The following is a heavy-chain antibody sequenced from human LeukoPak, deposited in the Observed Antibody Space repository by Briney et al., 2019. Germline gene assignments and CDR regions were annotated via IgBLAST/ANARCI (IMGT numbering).Heavy chain of an antibody. V-gene: IGHV3-74*01. Sequence: PGGSLRLSCAASGFTFSSYSMNWVRQAPGKGLVWVSRINSDGSSTTYADSVKGRFTISRDNAKNTLYLQMNSLRAEDTAVYYCVRDLELVYYDSSGYEYWGQGTLVTVSS. D-gene: IGHD3-22*01. J-gene: IGHJ4*02. CDR2: INSDGSST. CDR1: GFTFSSYS. CDR3: VRDLELVYYDSSGYEY.